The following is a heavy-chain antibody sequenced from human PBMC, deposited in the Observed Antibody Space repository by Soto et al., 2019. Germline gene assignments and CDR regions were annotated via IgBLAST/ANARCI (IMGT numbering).Heavy chain of an antibody. CDR3: ARAPGRMMNALRYYYGLDV. Sequence: QVQLQESGPGLVKPSETLSFTCNVSGGSISSGGYYWSWIRQLPGKGLEWIGYIYHRGGTYYNPALKRRITISVDTSKNQFSLKMTSVTAADTAVYFCARAPGRMMNALRYYYGLDVWGQGNTFTVSS. J-gene: IGHJ6*02. CDR1: GGSISSGGYY. D-gene: IGHD2-8*01. V-gene: IGHV4-31*02. CDR2: IYHRGGT.